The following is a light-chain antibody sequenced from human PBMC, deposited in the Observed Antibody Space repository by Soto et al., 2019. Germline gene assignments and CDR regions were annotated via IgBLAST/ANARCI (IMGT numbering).Light chain of an antibody. V-gene: IGKV1-39*01. CDR2: AAS. Sequence: IQMTQSPSSLSASVLDRVTITCRASQSITGYLNWYQQKPGKVPKLLIYAASTLQSGVPSRFSGSGSGTDFTLTLSSLQAEDSATYYCQQSFIAPWTFGQGTKVDI. CDR1: QSITGY. CDR3: QQSFIAPWT. J-gene: IGKJ1*01.